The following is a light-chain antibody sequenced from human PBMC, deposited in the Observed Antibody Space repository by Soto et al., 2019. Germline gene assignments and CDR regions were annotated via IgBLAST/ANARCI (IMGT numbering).Light chain of an antibody. CDR3: QQSYTTPLT. J-gene: IGKJ4*01. V-gene: IGKV1-39*01. CDR1: QYISTY. Sequence: DIQMTQSPSSLSASVGDRVTITCRASQYISTYLNWYQQKPGKAPKLLIYAASSLQSGVSSRFSGSASGTAFTLTISSLQPEDFATYYCQQSYTTPLTFGGGTKVEIK. CDR2: AAS.